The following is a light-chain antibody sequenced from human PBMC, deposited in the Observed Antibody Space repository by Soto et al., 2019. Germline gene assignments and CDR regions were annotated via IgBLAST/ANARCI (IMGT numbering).Light chain of an antibody. CDR2: DVT. J-gene: IGLJ1*01. V-gene: IGLV2-14*03. CDR1: SSDVGAYNY. Sequence: QSVLTQPASVSGSPGQSITISCTGTSSDVGAYNYVSWYQHHPGKAPKLMVFDVTNRPSGVSNRFSGAKSGNTACLTISGLQAEDGAAYSCSSYTSSSTLLVFGTGTKVTVL. CDR3: SSYTSSSTLLV.